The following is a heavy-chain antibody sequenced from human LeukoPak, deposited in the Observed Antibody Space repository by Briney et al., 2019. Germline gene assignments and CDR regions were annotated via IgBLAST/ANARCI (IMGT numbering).Heavy chain of an antibody. J-gene: IGHJ4*02. CDR3: AKVTDIVVVVAAILDY. Sequence: GGSLRLSCAASGFTFSSYAISWVRQAPGKGLEWVSAISGSGGSTYYADSVKGRFTISRDNSKNTLYLQMNSLRAEDTAVYYCAKVTDIVVVVAAILDYWGQGTLVTVSS. CDR2: ISGSGGST. V-gene: IGHV3-23*01. CDR1: GFTFSSYA. D-gene: IGHD2-15*01.